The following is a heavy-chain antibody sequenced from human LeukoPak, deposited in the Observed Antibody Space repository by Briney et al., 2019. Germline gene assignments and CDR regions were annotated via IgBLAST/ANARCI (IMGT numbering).Heavy chain of an antibody. CDR1: GYTFTGNF. D-gene: IGHD3-10*01. Sequence: GASVKVSCKASGYTFTGNFMHWVRQAPGQGLEWMGWINPNSGGTNYAQKFQGRVTMTRDTSISTAYMELSRLRSDDTAVYYCARDFITMVRGLAGYWGQGTLVTVSS. J-gene: IGHJ4*02. CDR2: INPNSGGT. CDR3: ARDFITMVRGLAGY. V-gene: IGHV1-2*02.